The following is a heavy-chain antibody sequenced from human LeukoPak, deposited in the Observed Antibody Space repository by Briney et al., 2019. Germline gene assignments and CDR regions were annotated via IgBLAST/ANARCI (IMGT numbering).Heavy chain of an antibody. CDR3: AKDINDILTGYYYY. CDR2: ISGSGGSP. J-gene: IGHJ4*02. V-gene: IGHV3-23*01. CDR1: GFTFSSHA. Sequence: GGSLRLSCAASGFTFSSHAMSWARHAPGKGLEWVSSISGSGGSPYYAHSVKGRFNISRDNFKNTLYLQINSLRAEDTAVYYCAKDINDILTGYYYYWGQGTLVTVSS. D-gene: IGHD3-9*01.